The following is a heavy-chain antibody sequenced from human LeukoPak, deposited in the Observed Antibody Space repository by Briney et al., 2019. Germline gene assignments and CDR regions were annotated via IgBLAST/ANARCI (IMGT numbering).Heavy chain of an antibody. Sequence: GGSLRLSCAASGFTVSSNYMSWVRQAPGKGLEWVAVIWYDGSNKYYADSVKGRFTISRDNSKNTLYLQMNSLRAEDTAVYYCARDRGGSYVGLLDYWGQGTLVTVSS. D-gene: IGHD1-26*01. V-gene: IGHV3-33*08. CDR1: GFTVSSNY. CDR2: IWYDGSNK. J-gene: IGHJ4*02. CDR3: ARDRGGSYVGLLDY.